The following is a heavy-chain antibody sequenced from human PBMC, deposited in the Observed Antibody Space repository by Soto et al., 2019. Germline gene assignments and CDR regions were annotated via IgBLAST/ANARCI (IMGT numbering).Heavy chain of an antibody. V-gene: IGHV1-18*01. D-gene: IGHD7-27*01. J-gene: IGHJ4*02. CDR2: INTYNGNT. CDR1: GYTFINYG. CDR3: ARFLTGATEDYY. Sequence: QVQLVQSGAEVKKPGASVKVSCKASGYTFINYGISWARQAPGQGLEWMGWINTYNGNTNYAQKVQGRVTMTTDTSTKTGYLELGSLTSDDPAVYYCARFLTGATEDYYLGQGTLVTVSS.